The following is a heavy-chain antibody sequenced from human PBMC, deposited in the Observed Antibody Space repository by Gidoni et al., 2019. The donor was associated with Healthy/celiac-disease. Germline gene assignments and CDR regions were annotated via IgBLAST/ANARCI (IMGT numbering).Heavy chain of an antibody. Sequence: QVQLVESGGGVVQPGRSLRLSCAASGFTFSSYGMHWVRQAPGKGLEWVAVISYDGSNKYYADSVKGRFTISRDNSKNTLYLQMNSLRAEDTAVYYCAKGGYYYDSSGYWYWGQGTLVTVSS. CDR3: AKGGYYYDSSGYWY. J-gene: IGHJ4*02. D-gene: IGHD3-22*01. CDR1: GFTFSSYG. CDR2: ISYDGSNK. V-gene: IGHV3-30*18.